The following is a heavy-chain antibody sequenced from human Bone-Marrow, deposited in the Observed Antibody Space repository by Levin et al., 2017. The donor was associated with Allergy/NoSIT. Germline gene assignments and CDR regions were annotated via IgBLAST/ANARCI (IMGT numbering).Heavy chain of an antibody. D-gene: IGHD3-10*01. V-gene: IGHV3-49*03. CDR2: MRSKPHGGTP. CDR3: SRGLDYFGSGPFDS. Sequence: GGSLRLSCTTSAFTFSVYPMSWFRQAPGKGLEWVGLMRSKPHGGTPEYAASVRGRFSISRDDSKNVAYLDMNDVKMEDTAVYYCSRGLDYFGSGPFDSWGQGTLVIVSS. CDR1: AFTFSVYP. J-gene: IGHJ4*02.